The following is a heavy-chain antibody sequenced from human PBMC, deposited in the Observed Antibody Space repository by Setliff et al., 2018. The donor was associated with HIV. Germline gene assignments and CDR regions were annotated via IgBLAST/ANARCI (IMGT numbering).Heavy chain of an antibody. D-gene: IGHD6-25*01. Sequence: GESLKISCEASGFTVSSSYMAWVRQAPGKGLEWVSTIYSDGSTYHGDSVKGRFTLSRDNSKNTVYLQVGSLRPDDTAMYYCARSRPYNSALDYWGQGTLVTVSS. CDR2: IYSDGST. CDR1: GFTVSSSY. V-gene: IGHV3-66*02. CDR3: ARSRPYNSALDY. J-gene: IGHJ4*02.